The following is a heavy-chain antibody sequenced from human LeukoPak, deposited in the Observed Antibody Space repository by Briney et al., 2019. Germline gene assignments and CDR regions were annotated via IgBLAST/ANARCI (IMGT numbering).Heavy chain of an antibody. J-gene: IGHJ4*02. D-gene: IGHD1-14*01. V-gene: IGHV3-74*01. CDR3: ATPQGGNPAY. CDR2: ITNDGSST. CDR1: GLTFSSHW. Sequence: GGSLRLSCAASGLTFSSHWMHRVRQAPGKGLVWVSRITNDGSSTSYADSVKGRFTISRDNAKNMLYLQVNSLRAEDTAVYYCATPQGGNPAYWGQGTLVTVSS.